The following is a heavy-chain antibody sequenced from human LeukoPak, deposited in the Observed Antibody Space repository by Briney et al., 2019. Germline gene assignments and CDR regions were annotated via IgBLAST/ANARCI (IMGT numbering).Heavy chain of an antibody. J-gene: IGHJ4*02. D-gene: IGHD3/OR15-3a*01. CDR3: ARDWTFDY. V-gene: IGHV3-7*01. CDR2: INHNGNVN. Sequence: GGSLRLSCAASGFTFSSYWMNWARQAPGKGLEWVASINHNGNVNYYVDSVKGRFTISRDNAKNSLYLQMSNLRAEDTAVYYCARDWTFDYWGQGTLVTVSS. CDR1: GFTFSSYW.